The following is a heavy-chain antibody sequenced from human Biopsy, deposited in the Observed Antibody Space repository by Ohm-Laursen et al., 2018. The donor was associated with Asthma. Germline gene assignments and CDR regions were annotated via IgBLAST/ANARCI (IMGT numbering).Heavy chain of an antibody. V-gene: IGHV3-20*04. CDR2: INWNGGST. J-gene: IGHJ3*02. D-gene: IGHD3-3*01. CDR3: AKERYYDFWSGYPI. CDR1: GFTFDDYA. Sequence: GSLRLSCAASGFTFDDYAMSWVRQAPGKGLEWVPGINWNGGSTGYADSVKGRFTISRDNSKNTLYLQMSSLRAEDTAVYYCAKERYYDFWSGYPIWGQGTMVTVSS.